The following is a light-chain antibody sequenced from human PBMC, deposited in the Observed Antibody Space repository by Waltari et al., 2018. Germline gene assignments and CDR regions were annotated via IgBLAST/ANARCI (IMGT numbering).Light chain of an antibody. CDR2: KSS. CDR3: QHYDNYPVA. J-gene: IGKJ2*01. Sequence: DIQMTQSPSTLSAPVGDRVSITCRASQSISIWLAWYQQRSGKAPKLLISKSSSLESGVPSRFSGSGSGTEFTLTITNLHPDDFATYYCQHYDNYPVAFGQGTKLEIK. V-gene: IGKV1-5*03. CDR1: QSISIW.